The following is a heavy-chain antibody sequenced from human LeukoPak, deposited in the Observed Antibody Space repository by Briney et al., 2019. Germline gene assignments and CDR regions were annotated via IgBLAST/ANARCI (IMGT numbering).Heavy chain of an antibody. CDR2: ISGSGLST. J-gene: IGHJ4*02. CDR3: AKDPRGGCSNGYSFDY. CDR1: GFTFSTYA. D-gene: IGHD5-18*01. Sequence: PGGSLRLSCAASGFTFSTYAMSWVRQAPGKGLEWVSGISGSGLSTSYADSVKGRFTISRDNSKNTLYLQMNSLRAEDTAVYYCAKDPRGGCSNGYSFDYWGQGTLVTVSS. V-gene: IGHV3-23*01.